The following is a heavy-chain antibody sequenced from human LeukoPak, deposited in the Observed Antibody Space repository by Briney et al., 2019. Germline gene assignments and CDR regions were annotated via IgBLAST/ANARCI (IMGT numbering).Heavy chain of an antibody. CDR1: GFTVSGNF. D-gene: IGHD3-9*01. CDR3: SSPSASVTGSVSY. Sequence: PGGSLRLSCAASGFTVSGNFMSWVRQAPGKGLEWVSVIYSGGRTYYADSVKGRFTISRDNSKNTLYLQMNSLRAEDTAVYYCSSPSASVTGSVSYWGQGTLVTVSS. CDR2: IYSGGRT. V-gene: IGHV3-66*01. J-gene: IGHJ4*02.